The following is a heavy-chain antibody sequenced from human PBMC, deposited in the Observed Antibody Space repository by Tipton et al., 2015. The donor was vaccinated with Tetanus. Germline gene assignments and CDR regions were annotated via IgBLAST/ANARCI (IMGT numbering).Heavy chain of an antibody. V-gene: IGHV3-9*01. Sequence: SLRLSCAASGFTFDDYAMHWVRQAPGKGLEWVSGISWNSGSIGYADSVKGRSTISRDNAKNSLYLEMTNLTAEDTAIYYCARKGTAIPIDYWGQGTLVTVSS. J-gene: IGHJ4*02. CDR1: GFTFDDYA. D-gene: IGHD2-21*02. CDR3: ARKGTAIPIDY. CDR2: ISWNSGSI.